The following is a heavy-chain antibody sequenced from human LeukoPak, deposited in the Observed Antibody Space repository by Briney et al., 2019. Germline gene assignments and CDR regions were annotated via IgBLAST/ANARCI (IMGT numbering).Heavy chain of an antibody. CDR1: GYSFTSYW. V-gene: IGHV5-51*01. Sequence: GESLKISCKGSGYSFTSYWIGWVRQMPGKGLEWMGIIYPGDPDTRYSPSFQGQVTISADKSISTAYLQWSSLKASDTAMYYYARSYYYDSSGYYYLESMDVWGKGTTVTVSS. J-gene: IGHJ6*04. D-gene: IGHD3-22*01. CDR2: IYPGDPDT. CDR3: ARSYYYDSSGYYYLESMDV.